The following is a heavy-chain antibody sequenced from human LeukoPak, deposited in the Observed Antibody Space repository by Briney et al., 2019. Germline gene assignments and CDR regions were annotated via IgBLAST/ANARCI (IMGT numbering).Heavy chain of an antibody. V-gene: IGHV1-24*01. CDR3: ATAVSGTYVHWFDP. CDR1: GYTLTELS. Sequence: ASVKVSCKVSGYTLTELSMHWVRQAPGKGLEWMGSFDPEDGETIYAQKFQGRVTMTEDTSTDTAYMVLTSLRSEDTAVYYCATAVSGTYVHWFDPWGQGTLVTVSS. J-gene: IGHJ5*02. CDR2: FDPEDGET. D-gene: IGHD1-26*01.